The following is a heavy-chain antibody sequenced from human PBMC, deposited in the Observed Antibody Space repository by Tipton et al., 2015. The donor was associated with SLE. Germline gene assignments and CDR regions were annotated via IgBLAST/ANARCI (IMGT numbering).Heavy chain of an antibody. CDR2: INHSGST. D-gene: IGHD3-3*01. Sequence: GLVKPSQTLSLTCAVYGESFNGYFWTWIRQPPGKGLEWIGEINHSGSTNYNPSLKSRVTISVDTSKNQFSLKLNSVTAADTAVYYCASRKTYYDFWSGYPDAFDFWGQGTMVTVSS. CDR1: GESFNGYF. V-gene: IGHV4-34*01. CDR3: ASRKTYYDFWSGYPDAFDF. J-gene: IGHJ3*01.